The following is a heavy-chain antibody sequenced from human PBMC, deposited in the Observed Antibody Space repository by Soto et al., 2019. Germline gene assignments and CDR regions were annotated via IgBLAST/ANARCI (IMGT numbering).Heavy chain of an antibody. Sequence: SETLSLTCTVSGGSISSSSYYWGWIRQPPGKGLEWIGSIYYSGSTYYNPSLKSRVTISVDTSRNQFSLKLSSVTAADTAVYYCARRGFMGATTIDYWGQGTLVTVSS. V-gene: IGHV4-39*01. D-gene: IGHD1-26*01. CDR3: ARRGFMGATTIDY. CDR1: GGSISSSSYY. J-gene: IGHJ4*02. CDR2: IYYSGST.